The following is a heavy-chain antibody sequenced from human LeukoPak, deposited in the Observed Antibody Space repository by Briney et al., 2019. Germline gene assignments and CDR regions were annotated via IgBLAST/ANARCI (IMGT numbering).Heavy chain of an antibody. CDR1: TFTFSSYV. J-gene: IGHJ4*02. CDR3: AKVIGGYLDY. V-gene: IGHV3-23*01. Sequence: GGSLRLSCAASTFTFSSYVMSWVRQAPGKGLEWVSGISGSGGRIYYADSVKGRFTISRDNSKNTLLLQMNSLRVEDTAVYYCAKVIGGYLDYWGQGTLVTVSS. D-gene: IGHD3-22*01. CDR2: ISGSGGRI.